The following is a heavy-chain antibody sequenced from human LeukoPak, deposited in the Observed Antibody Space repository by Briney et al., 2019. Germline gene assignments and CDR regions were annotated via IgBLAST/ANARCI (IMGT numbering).Heavy chain of an antibody. CDR3: ARDCSGGSCYGAFDI. CDR2: TYDSGST. CDR1: GASIRSGDYY. D-gene: IGHD2-15*01. Sequence: SETLSLTCTVSGASIRSGDYYWSWIRQPPGKGLEWIGYTYDSGSTYYNPSLKSRITISVDTSENRFSLKLSSVTATDTAVYYCARDCSGGSCYGAFDIWGQGTMVTVSS. J-gene: IGHJ3*02. V-gene: IGHV4-30-4*01.